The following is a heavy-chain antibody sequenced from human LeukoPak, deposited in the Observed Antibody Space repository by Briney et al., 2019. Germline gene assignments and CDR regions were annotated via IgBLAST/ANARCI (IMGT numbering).Heavy chain of an antibody. J-gene: IGHJ4*02. CDR3: ASPNPATSSYYYDSSGDFDY. CDR2: INSDGSST. V-gene: IGHV3-74*01. CDR1: GFTFSSYW. D-gene: IGHD3-22*01. Sequence: PGGSLRLSCAASGFTFSSYWMHWVRQAPGKGLVWVSRINSDGSSTSYADSVKGRFTISRDNAKNTLYLQMNSLRAEDTAVYYCASPNPATSSYYYDSSGDFDYWGQGTLVTVPS.